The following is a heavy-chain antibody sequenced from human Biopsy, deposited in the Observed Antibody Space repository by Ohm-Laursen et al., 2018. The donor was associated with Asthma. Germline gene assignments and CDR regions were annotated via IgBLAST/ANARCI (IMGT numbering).Heavy chain of an antibody. CDR1: GLTFGDYW. CDR2: IKHDGSEK. D-gene: IGHD3-3*02. CDR3: ARTFHFWSPYHAEHYQL. V-gene: IGHV3-7*01. Sequence: LRLSCSASGLTFGDYWMSWVRQVPGKGLEWVANIKHDGSEKNHVDSLKGRFTISRDNAKNSLYLQMNTLKAEGTAVYYCARTFHFWSPYHAEHYQLWGQGTLVTVSS. J-gene: IGHJ1*01.